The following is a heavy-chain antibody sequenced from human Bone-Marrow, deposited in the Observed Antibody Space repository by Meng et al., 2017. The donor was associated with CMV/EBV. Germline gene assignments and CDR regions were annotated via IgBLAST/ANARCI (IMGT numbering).Heavy chain of an antibody. CDR2: IIPIFGTA. D-gene: IGHD4-11*01. Sequence: SVKVSCKASGGTFSSYAISWVRQAPGQGLEWMGGIIPIFGTANYAQKFQGRVTITTDESTSTAYMELSSLRAEDKAVYYCARSDDDYSPTDYWGQGTLVTVSS. V-gene: IGHV1-69*05. CDR1: GGTFSSYA. J-gene: IGHJ4*02. CDR3: ARSDDDYSPTDY.